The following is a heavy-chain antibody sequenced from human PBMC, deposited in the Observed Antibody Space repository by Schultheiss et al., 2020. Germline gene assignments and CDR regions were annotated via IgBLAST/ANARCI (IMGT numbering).Heavy chain of an antibody. Sequence: GGSLILSCAASGFTFSSYAMSWVRQAPGKGLEWVGRTRNKANSYTTEYAASVKGRFTISRDDSKNSLYLQMNSLKTEDTAVYYCAKVYSYGRGYFDYWGQGTLVTVAS. CDR3: AKVYSYGRGYFDY. CDR1: GFTFSSYA. D-gene: IGHD5-18*01. CDR2: TRNKANSYTT. J-gene: IGHJ4*02. V-gene: IGHV3-72*01.